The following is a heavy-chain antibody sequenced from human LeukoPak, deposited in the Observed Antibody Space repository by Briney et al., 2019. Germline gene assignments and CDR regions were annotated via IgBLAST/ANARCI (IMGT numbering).Heavy chain of an antibody. CDR2: INPNSGGT. V-gene: IGHV1-2*02. D-gene: IGHD5-18*01. J-gene: IGHJ5*02. Sequence: ASVKVSCKASGYTFTGYYMHWVRQAPGQGLEWMGWINPNSGGTNYAQKFQGRVTMTRDTSISTAYMELSRLRSDDTAVYYCARDHPYSYGSGPGSWFDPWGQGTLVTVSP. CDR3: ARDHPYSYGSGPGSWFDP. CDR1: GYTFTGYY.